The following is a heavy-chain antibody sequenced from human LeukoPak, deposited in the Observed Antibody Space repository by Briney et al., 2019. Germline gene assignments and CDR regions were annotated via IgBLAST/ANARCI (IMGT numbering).Heavy chain of an antibody. J-gene: IGHJ6*02. CDR1: GYTFTSYD. CDR3: ARADNGYSYGPVLYYGMDV. Sequence: GASVKVSCKASGYTFTSYDINWVRQATGKGLEWMGWMNPNSGNTGYAQKFQGRVTMTRNTSISTAYMELSSLRSEDTAVYYCARADNGYSYGPVLYYGMDVWGQGTTVSVSS. CDR2: MNPNSGNT. V-gene: IGHV1-8*01. D-gene: IGHD5-18*01.